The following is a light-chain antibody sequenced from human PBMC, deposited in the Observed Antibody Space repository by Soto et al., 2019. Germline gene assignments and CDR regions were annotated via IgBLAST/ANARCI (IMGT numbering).Light chain of an antibody. J-gene: IGKJ2*01. CDR2: DAS. Sequence: EVVLTQSPATLSLSPGERAALSCRASQSVGSFLAWYQQKPGQAPRLLIYDASNRATGIPARFSGSGSGTDFTLTISRLEAEDFAGYFCQQRTDWPTFGQGTKVEI. V-gene: IGKV3-11*01. CDR3: QQRTDWPT. CDR1: QSVGSF.